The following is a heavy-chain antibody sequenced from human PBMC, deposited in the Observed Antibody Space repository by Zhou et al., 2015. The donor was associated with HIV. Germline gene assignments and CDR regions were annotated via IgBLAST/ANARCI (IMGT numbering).Heavy chain of an antibody. J-gene: IGHJ6*02. CDR1: GDTFSSYA. CDR3: ARVRGADVDTAMVHYYYYYYGMDV. V-gene: IGHV1-69*01. Sequence: QVQLVQSGAEVKKPGSSVKVSCKASGDTFSSYAISWVRQAPGQGLEWMGGIIPIFGTANYAQKFQGRVTITADESTSTAYMELSSLRSEDTAVYYCARVRGADVDTAMVHYYYYYYGMDVWGQGP. CDR2: IIPIFGTA. D-gene: IGHD5-18*01.